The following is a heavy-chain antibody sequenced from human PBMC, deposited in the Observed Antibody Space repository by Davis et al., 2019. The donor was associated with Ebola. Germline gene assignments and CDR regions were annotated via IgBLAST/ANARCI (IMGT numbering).Heavy chain of an antibody. CDR3: ARERITGTTRGNGMDV. V-gene: IGHV1-46*01. D-gene: IGHD1-7*01. CDR1: GYTFTGYY. Sequence: AASVKVSCKASGYTFTGYYMHWVRQAPGQGLEWMGIINPSGGSTSYAQKFQGRVTMTRDTSTSTVYMELSSLRSEDTAVYYCARERITGTTRGNGMDVWGQGTTVTVSS. CDR2: INPSGGST. J-gene: IGHJ6*02.